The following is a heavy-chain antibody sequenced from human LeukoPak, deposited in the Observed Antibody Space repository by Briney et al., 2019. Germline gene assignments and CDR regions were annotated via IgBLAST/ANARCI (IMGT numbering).Heavy chain of an antibody. Sequence: GGSLRLSCAASGFTVSSNYMSWVRQAPGKGLEWVSVIYSGGSTYYADSVKGRFTISRDNSKNTLYLQMNGLRAEDTAVYYCAKATANYYGSGSYYGTADYWGQGTLVTVSS. J-gene: IGHJ4*02. D-gene: IGHD3-10*01. CDR1: GFTVSSNY. CDR2: IYSGGST. CDR3: AKATANYYGSGSYYGTADY. V-gene: IGHV3-66*01.